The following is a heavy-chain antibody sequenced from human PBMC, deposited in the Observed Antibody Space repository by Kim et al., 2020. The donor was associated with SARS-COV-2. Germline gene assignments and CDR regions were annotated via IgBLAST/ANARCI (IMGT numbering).Heavy chain of an antibody. Sequence: GVSLRLSCTASGFTFGDYAMSWFRQAPGKGLEWVGFIRSKAYGGTTEYAASVKGRFTISRDESKSIAYLQMNSLKTEDTAVYYRTRDGYYDSSGWSQFWGQGPLVTVSS. CDR2: IRSKAYGGTT. V-gene: IGHV3-49*03. D-gene: IGHD3-22*01. CDR1: GFTFGDYA. J-gene: IGHJ4*02. CDR3: TRDGYYDSSGWSQF.